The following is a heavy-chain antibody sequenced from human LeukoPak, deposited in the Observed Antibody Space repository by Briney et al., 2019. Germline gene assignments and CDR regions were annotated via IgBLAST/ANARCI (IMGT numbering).Heavy chain of an antibody. J-gene: IGHJ4*02. V-gene: IGHV3-30*02. CDR2: IRYDGSNK. D-gene: IGHD6-13*01. CDR3: AREAAAGMHIDY. CDR1: GFTFISYS. Sequence: GGSLRLSCAASGFTFISYSIHWVRQAPGKGLEWVAFIRYDGSNKYYADSVKGRFTISRDNSKNTLYLQMTSLRAEDTAVYYCAREAAAGMHIDYWGQGTLVTVSS.